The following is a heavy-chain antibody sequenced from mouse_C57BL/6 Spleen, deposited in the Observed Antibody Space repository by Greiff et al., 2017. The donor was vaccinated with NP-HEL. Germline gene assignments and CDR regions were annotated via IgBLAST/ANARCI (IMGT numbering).Heavy chain of an antibody. CDR1: GFNIKDDY. D-gene: IGHD3-2*02. V-gene: IGHV14-4*01. Sequence: EVQLQQSGAELVRPGASVKLSCTASGFNIKDDYMHWVKQRPEPGLDWIGWIDPENGDTEYASKFQGKATITADTSSNTAYLQLSSLTSEDTAVYYCTTPAQATWFAYWGQGTLVTVSA. CDR3: TTPAQATWFAY. J-gene: IGHJ3*01. CDR2: IDPENGDT.